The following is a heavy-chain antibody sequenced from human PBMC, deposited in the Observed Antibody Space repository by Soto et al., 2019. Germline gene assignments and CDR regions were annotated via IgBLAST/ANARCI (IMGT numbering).Heavy chain of an antibody. CDR3: ARSYGDYSVYYFDY. Sequence: QVQLQESGPGLVKPSQTLSLTCTVSGGSISSGGYYWSWIRQHPGKGLEWIGYIYYSGSTYYNPSRKSRVSRAVDTSKKQFSLKLGSVTAADTAVYYCARSYGDYSVYYFDYWGQGTLVTVSS. V-gene: IGHV4-31*03. CDR2: IYYSGST. CDR1: GGSISSGGYY. J-gene: IGHJ4*02. D-gene: IGHD4-17*01.